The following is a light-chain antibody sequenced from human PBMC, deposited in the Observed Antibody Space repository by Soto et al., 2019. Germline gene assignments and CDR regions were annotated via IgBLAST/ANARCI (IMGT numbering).Light chain of an antibody. Sequence: ELPQPPSVSVSPGQTASITCSGDKLGDKYACWYQQKPGQSPVLVIYQDSKRPSGIPERFSGSNSGNTATLTISGTQAMDEADYYCQAWDSSTYVVFGGGTKLTVL. J-gene: IGLJ2*01. CDR2: QDS. CDR1: KLGDKY. V-gene: IGLV3-1*01. CDR3: QAWDSSTYVV.